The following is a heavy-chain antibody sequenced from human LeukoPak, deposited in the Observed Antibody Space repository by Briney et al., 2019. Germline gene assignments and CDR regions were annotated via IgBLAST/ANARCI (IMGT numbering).Heavy chain of an antibody. CDR2: TYPGGSET. V-gene: IGHV5-51*01. J-gene: IGHJ4*02. CDR1: GYSFTNYW. Sequence: GESLKISCKGSGYSFTNYWIGWVRQMPGKGLEWMGITYPGGSETRYGPSFQGQVTISADKSISTAYLQWSSLKASDTAIYYCARTPGGDYFDHWGQGTLVTVSS. D-gene: IGHD3-16*01. CDR3: ARTPGGDYFDH.